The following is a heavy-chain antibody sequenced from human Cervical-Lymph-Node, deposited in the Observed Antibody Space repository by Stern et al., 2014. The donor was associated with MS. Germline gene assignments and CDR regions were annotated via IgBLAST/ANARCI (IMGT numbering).Heavy chain of an antibody. Sequence: VQLVQSGAEVKKPGASVKVSCKASGYTFSSYGITWVRRAPGQGLEWMGWISGYNGNTKYAQAVRDRVTMTTDTSTSTVYMELRSLRSDDTAEYYCARGGRIFSGSYNDYWGQGTLVIVSS. V-gene: IGHV1-18*01. D-gene: IGHD1-26*01. CDR2: ISGYNGNT. CDR1: GYTFSSYG. J-gene: IGHJ4*02. CDR3: ARGGRIFSGSYNDY.